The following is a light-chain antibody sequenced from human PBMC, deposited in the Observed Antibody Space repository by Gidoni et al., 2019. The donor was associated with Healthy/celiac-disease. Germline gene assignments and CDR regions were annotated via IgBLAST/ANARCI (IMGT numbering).Light chain of an antibody. V-gene: IGLV2-14*03. CDR1: SSDGGGYNY. J-gene: IGLJ3*02. Sequence: QSALTQPASVSGSPGPSITISCTGTSSDGGGYNYVSWYQQHPGTAPNLMIYDVSNRPPVVSNRFSGSNSGNTASLTISGLQAEDEADYYCSSYTSSSTWVFGGGTKLTVL. CDR3: SSYTSSSTWV. CDR2: DVS.